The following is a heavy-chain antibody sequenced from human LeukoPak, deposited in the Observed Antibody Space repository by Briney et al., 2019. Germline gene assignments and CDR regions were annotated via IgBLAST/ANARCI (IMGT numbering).Heavy chain of an antibody. CDR1: GASIKSYH. CDR3: AALHYFGHGATRT. Sequence: SETLSLTCSASGASIKSYHWSWIRQSAGKGLEWIGRIYTSGRVDHNPSLENRVSMSVDTSRNELLLELDSVTAADTGVYYCAALHYFGHGATRTWGQGTLVTVSS. J-gene: IGHJ5*02. CDR2: IYTSGRV. V-gene: IGHV4-4*07. D-gene: IGHD2/OR15-2a*01.